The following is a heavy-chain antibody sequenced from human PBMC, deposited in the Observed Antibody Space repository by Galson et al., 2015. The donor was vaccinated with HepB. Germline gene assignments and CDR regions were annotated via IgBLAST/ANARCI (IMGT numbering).Heavy chain of an antibody. CDR2: INYNGRT. CDR1: GGSITSGDSF. Sequence: TLSLTCSVSGGSITSGDSFWSWIRQYPGKGLEWIGFINYNGRTYYKPSLESRVTISIDTSKNQLFLKLSSVSAADTAVYYCARWTSVTSFDYWGQGTLVTVSS. J-gene: IGHJ4*02. CDR3: ARWTSVTSFDY. V-gene: IGHV4-31*03. D-gene: IGHD4-17*01.